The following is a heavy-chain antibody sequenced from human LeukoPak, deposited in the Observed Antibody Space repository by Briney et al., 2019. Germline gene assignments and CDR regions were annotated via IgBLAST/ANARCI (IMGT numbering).Heavy chain of an antibody. Sequence: GRSLRLSCAASGFTFSSYGMHWVRQAPGKGLEWVAVISYDGSNKYYADSVKGRFTISRDNSKNTLYLQMNSLRAEDTAVYYCATPGRDYWGQGTLVTVSS. D-gene: IGHD3-10*01. V-gene: IGHV3-30*03. J-gene: IGHJ4*02. CDR2: ISYDGSNK. CDR1: GFTFSSYG. CDR3: ATPGRDY.